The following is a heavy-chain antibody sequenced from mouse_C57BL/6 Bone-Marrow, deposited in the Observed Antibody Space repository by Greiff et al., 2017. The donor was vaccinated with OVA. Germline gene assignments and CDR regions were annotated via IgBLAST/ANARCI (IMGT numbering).Heavy chain of an antibody. Sequence: EVKLMESEGGLVQPGSSMKLSCTASGFTFSDYYMAWVRQVPEKGLEWVANINYDGSSTYYLDSLKSRFIISRDTAKNILYLQMSSLKSEDTATYYCARGPSTTVVHWYFDVWGTGTTVTVSS. CDR2: INYDGSST. CDR3: ARGPSTTVVHWYFDV. CDR1: GFTFSDYY. D-gene: IGHD1-1*01. J-gene: IGHJ1*03. V-gene: IGHV5-16*01.